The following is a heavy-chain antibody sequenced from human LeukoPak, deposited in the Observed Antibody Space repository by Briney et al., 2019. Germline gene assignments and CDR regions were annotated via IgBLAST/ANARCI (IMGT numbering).Heavy chain of an antibody. Sequence: ASVKVSCKASGYTFTGYYMHWVRQAPGQGLEWMGWINPNSGGTNYAQKFQGRVTMTRDTSISTAYMELSRLRSDDTAVYYCARANTFTIFGVVPFDYYYYGMDVWGQGTTVTVSS. CDR2: INPNSGGT. D-gene: IGHD3-3*01. J-gene: IGHJ6*02. CDR3: ARANTFTIFGVVPFDYYYYGMDV. CDR1: GYTFTGYY. V-gene: IGHV1-2*02.